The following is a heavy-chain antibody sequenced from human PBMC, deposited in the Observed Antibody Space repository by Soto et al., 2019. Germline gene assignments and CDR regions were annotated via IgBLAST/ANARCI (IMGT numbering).Heavy chain of an antibody. V-gene: IGHV4-39*01. D-gene: IGHD3-10*01. J-gene: IGHJ6*02. CDR2: IYYSDEST. Sequence: SETLSLTCTLSGGSISSGTYYWGWIRQPPGKGLEWIGSIYYSDESTYYNPSFESRVTISLDTSKNQFSLKLTSVTAADTAVYYCARRRFGVRGVTTMDVWGPGTTVTVSS. CDR1: GGSISSGTYY. CDR3: ARRRFGVRGVTTMDV.